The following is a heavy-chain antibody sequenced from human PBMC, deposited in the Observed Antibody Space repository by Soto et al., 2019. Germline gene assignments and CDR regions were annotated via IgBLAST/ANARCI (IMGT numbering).Heavy chain of an antibody. CDR1: GYTFTTIF. Sequence: QVQLVQSGAEVKKPGASVKLSCKTSGYTFTTIFLHWLRQAPGQRLEWMGWINPANGVTMYSQKFLGRVSNTRDTSATTAYMELTSLTSDATAVYYCARGPSCGCFDFWGQGTLVTVSS. CDR3: ARGPSCGCFDF. D-gene: IGHD5-12*01. V-gene: IGHV1-3*01. J-gene: IGHJ4*02. CDR2: INPANGVT.